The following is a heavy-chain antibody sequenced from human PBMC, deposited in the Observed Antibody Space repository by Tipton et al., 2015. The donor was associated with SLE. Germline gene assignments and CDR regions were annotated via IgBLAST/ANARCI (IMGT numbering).Heavy chain of an antibody. CDR2: ITGKGGST. Sequence: GSLRLSCAASGFTFSSYSMNWVRQAPGKGLEYVSSITGKGGSTYYADSVKGRFTISRDNSKNTLYLQMNSLRAEDTAVYYCAANTYYYDSGRGAFDIWGQGTMVTVSS. CDR3: AANTYYYDSGRGAFDI. J-gene: IGHJ3*02. CDR1: GFTFSSYS. D-gene: IGHD3-22*01. V-gene: IGHV3-64*04.